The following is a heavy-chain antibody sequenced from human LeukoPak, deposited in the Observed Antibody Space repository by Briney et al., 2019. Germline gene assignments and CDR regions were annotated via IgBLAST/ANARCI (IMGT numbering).Heavy chain of an antibody. D-gene: IGHD5-18*01. CDR2: INSDGSRT. CDR3: ARVITGSTYGQFDY. Sequence: GGSLRLSCTASGFTFSDYWMHWVRQAPGKGLVWVSRINSDGSRTNYADCVKGRFTISRDNAKSTVFLQMNSLRAEDAAVYYCARVITGSTYGQFDYWGQGALATVSS. CDR1: GFTFSDYW. J-gene: IGHJ4*02. V-gene: IGHV3-74*01.